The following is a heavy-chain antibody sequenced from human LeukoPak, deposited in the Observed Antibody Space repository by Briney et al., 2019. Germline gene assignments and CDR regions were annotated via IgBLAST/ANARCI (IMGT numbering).Heavy chain of an antibody. CDR3: AKAGDYSSSWSRWYFDY. J-gene: IGHJ4*02. D-gene: IGHD6-13*01. CDR1: GFTFSTYS. V-gene: IGHV3-23*01. CDR2: VSDTGSST. Sequence: GGSLRLSCTASGFTFSTYSMNWVRQAPGKGLEWVSTVSDTGSSTYYADSVKGRFTISRDNSKNTLYLQMNSLRAEDTAVYYCAKAGDYSSSWSRWYFDYWGQGTLVTVSS.